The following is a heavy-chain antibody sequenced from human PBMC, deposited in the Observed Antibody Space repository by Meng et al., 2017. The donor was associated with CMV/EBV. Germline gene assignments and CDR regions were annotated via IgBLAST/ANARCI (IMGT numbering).Heavy chain of an antibody. J-gene: IGHJ6*02. CDR3: ARLLPRIAPAGRTYGVDV. CDR2: ISHSGSA. CDR1: GYSISSGYY. V-gene: IGHV4-38-2*02. Sequence: GSLRLSCTVSGYSISSGYYWGWIRQPPGKGLEWIGSISHSGSACYDPSLKSRVTISVDRSKNQISLKLNSVTAADTAVYYCARLLPRIAPAGRTYGVDVWGQGTTVTVSS. D-gene: IGHD6-13*01.